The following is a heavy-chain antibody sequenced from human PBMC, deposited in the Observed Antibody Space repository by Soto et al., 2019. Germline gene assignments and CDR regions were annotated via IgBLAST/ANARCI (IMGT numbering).Heavy chain of an antibody. CDR2: ISSSGSTL. Sequence: GGSLRLSCAASGFTFSDYYMSWIRQAPGKGLEWVSYISSSGSTLYYADSVKGRFTISRDNAKNSLYLQMNSLRAEDTAVYYCASIGAARGPSYYYYYYYMDVWGKGTTVTVSS. V-gene: IGHV3-11*01. CDR1: GFTFSDYY. CDR3: ASIGAARGPSYYYYYYYMDV. D-gene: IGHD3-10*01. J-gene: IGHJ6*03.